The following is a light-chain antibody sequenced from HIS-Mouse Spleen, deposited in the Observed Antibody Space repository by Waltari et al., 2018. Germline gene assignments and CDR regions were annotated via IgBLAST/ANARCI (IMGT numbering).Light chain of an antibody. J-gene: IGLJ3*02. CDR3: CSYAGSSTPNWV. V-gene: IGLV2-23*01. Sequence: QSALTQPASVSGSPGQSITISCTGTSSDVGSYNLVSWYQQHPGKAPKLMIYEGRKRPSGVSNRFSGSKSGNTASLTISGLQAEDEADYYCCSYAGSSTPNWVFGGGTKLTVL. CDR2: EGR. CDR1: SSDVGSYNL.